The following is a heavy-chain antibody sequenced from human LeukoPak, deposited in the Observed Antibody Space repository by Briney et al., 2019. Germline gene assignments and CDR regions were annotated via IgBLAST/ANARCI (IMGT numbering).Heavy chain of an antibody. V-gene: IGHV4-59*01. D-gene: IGHD1-26*01. CDR2: IHSSGKT. Sequence: PSETLSLTCTVSGGSIISYYWSWIRQSPQKGLEWIAYIHSSGKTNYNPSLKSRVTISVDTSKNQFSLKLSSVTAADTAVYYCARGEPISPTFRSFLGAFDIWGQGTMVTVSS. CDR1: GGSIISYY. CDR3: ARGEPISPTFRSFLGAFDI. J-gene: IGHJ3*02.